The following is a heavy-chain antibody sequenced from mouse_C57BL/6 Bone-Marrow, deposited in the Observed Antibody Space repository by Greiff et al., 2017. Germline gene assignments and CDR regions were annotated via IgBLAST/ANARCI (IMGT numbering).Heavy chain of an antibody. CDR1: GYTFTSSG. CDR3: ARFYYDYDGFAY. CDR2: LYPRSGNT. D-gene: IGHD2-4*01. V-gene: IGHV1-81*01. J-gene: IGHJ3*01. Sequence: VKLQQSGAELARPGASVKLSCKASGYTFTSSGISWVKQRTGQGLEWIGELYPRSGNTYYNENFKGQATLTADKSSSTAYMELRSLTSEDSAVYFCARFYYDYDGFAYWGQGTLVTVSA.